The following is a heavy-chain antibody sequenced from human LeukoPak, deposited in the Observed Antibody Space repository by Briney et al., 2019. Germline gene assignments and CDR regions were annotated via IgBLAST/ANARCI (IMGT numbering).Heavy chain of an antibody. CDR3: ARGIXXAGTIXY. CDR2: ISCSSSYT. CDR1: GXXFSXXX. V-gene: IGHV3-11*06. D-gene: IGHD2/OR15-2a*01. Sequence: LSCAAXGXXFSXXXXXWVXXXXXXXXXXVSYISCSSSYTNYADSVKGRFTISRDNAKNSLYLQMNRLRAEDTAVYYCARGIXXAGTIXYXG. J-gene: IGHJ4*01.